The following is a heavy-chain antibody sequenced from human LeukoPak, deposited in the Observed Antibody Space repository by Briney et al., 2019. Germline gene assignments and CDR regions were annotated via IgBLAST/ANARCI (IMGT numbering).Heavy chain of an antibody. CDR2: IYYSGST. Sequence: SETLSLTCTVSGGSISSSSYYWGWIRQPPGKGLEWIGSIYYSGSTYYNPSLKSRVTISVDTSKNQFPLKLSSVTAADTAVYYCARGILQYYYYYYMDVWGKGTTVTVSS. D-gene: IGHD4-11*01. CDR1: GGSISSSSYY. V-gene: IGHV4-39*06. CDR3: ARGILQYYYYYYMDV. J-gene: IGHJ6*03.